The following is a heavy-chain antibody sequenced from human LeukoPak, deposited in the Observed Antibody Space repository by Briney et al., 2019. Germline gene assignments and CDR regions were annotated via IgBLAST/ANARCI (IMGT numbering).Heavy chain of an antibody. Sequence: SETLSLTCTMSGGSISPYYWSWIRQPPGKGLEWIGYIYYSGSTNYNPSLKSRVTISVDTSKNQFSLKLSSVTAADTAVYYCARGVAWNAFDIWGQGTMVTVSS. J-gene: IGHJ3*02. CDR3: ARGVAWNAFDI. CDR2: IYYSGST. V-gene: IGHV4-59*08. D-gene: IGHD5-12*01. CDR1: GGSISPYY.